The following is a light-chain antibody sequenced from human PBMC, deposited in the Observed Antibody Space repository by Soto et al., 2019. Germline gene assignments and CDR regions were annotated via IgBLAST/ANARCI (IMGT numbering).Light chain of an antibody. V-gene: IGLV2-14*01. J-gene: IGLJ2*01. CDR2: DVS. CDR3: SSYTSSSTSVV. Sequence: QSALTQPACVSGSRGQSITISCTGTSSDIGTYNYVSWYQQHPGKAPKLMIYDVSNRPSGVSDRFSGSKSGNTASLTISGLQAEDEADYYCSSYTSSSTSVVFGGGTKLTAL. CDR1: SSDIGTYNY.